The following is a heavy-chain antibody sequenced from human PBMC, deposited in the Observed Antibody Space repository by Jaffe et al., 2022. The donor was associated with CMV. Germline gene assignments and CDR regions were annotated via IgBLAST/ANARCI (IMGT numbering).Heavy chain of an antibody. CDR1: GFTFSSYE. D-gene: IGHD3-22*01. CDR2: ISSSGSTI. V-gene: IGHV3-48*03. Sequence: EVQLVESGGGLVQPGGSLRLSCAASGFTFSSYEMNWVRQAPGKGLEWVSYISSSGSTIYYADSVKGRFTISRDNAKNSLYLQMNSLRAEDTAVYYCARVENYYDSSGYYMDVWGKGTTVTVSS. J-gene: IGHJ6*03. CDR3: ARVENYYDSSGYYMDV.